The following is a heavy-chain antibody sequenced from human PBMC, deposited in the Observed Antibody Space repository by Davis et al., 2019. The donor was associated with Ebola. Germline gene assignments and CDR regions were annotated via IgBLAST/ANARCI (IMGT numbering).Heavy chain of an antibody. CDR1: GGSISSYY. Sequence: SETLSLTCTVSGGSISSYYWSWIRQPPGKGLEWIGSIYYSGSTNYNPSLKSRVTISVDTSKNQFSLKLSSVTAADTAVYYCARGRWVYGSGSYYKDWGQGTLVTVSS. V-gene: IGHV4-59*12. CDR2: IYYSGST. J-gene: IGHJ4*02. D-gene: IGHD3-10*01. CDR3: ARGRWVYGSGSYYKD.